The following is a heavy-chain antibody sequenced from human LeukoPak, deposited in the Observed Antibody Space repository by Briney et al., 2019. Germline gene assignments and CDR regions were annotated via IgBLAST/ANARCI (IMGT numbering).Heavy chain of an antibody. CDR3: ARDHPLAAAGKGYYYYYMDV. CDR2: INPNSGGT. D-gene: IGHD6-13*01. J-gene: IGHJ6*03. Sequence: ASVKVSCKASGYTFTGYYMHWVRQAPGQGLEWMGWINPNSGGTNCAQKFQGRVTMTRDTSISTAYMELSRLRSDDTAVYYCARDHPLAAAGKGYYYYYMDVWGKGTTVTISS. CDR1: GYTFTGYY. V-gene: IGHV1-2*02.